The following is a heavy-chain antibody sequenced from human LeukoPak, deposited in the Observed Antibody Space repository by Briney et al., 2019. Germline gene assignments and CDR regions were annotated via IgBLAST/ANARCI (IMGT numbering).Heavy chain of an antibody. D-gene: IGHD3-10*01. V-gene: IGHV4-39*01. CDR2: IYDSGST. Sequence: SETLSLTCTVSGGSIRSSYYYWGWIRQPPGKGLEWIESIYDSGSTYYHPSLKSRVTISVNTSKNQFSLKLKSVTAAGTGVYYCARHYGPWGQGTLVTVSS. CDR3: ARHYGP. CDR1: GGSIRSSYYY. J-gene: IGHJ5*02.